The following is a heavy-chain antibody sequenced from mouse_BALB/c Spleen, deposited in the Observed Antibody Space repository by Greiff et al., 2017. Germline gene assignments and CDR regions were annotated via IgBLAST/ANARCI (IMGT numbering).Heavy chain of an antibody. V-gene: IGHV3-6*02. CDR2: ISYDGSN. Sequence: ESGPGLVKPSQSLSLTCSVTGYSITSGYYWNWIRQFPGNKLEWMGYISYDGSNNYNPSLKNRISITRDTSKNQFFLKLNSVTTEDTATYYCARGSTMITPYYWGQGTTLTVSS. CDR3: ARGSTMITPYY. CDR1: GYSITSGYY. J-gene: IGHJ2*01. D-gene: IGHD2-4*01.